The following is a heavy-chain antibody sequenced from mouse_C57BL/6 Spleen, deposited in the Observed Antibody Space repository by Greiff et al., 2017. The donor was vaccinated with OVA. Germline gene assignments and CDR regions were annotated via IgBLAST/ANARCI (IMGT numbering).Heavy chain of an antibody. J-gene: IGHJ2*01. CDR2: IWSGGST. CDR1: GFSLTSYG. Sequence: QVQLKQSGPGLVQPSQSLSITCTVSGFSLTSYGVHWVRQSPGKGLEWLGVIWSGGSTDYNAAFISRLSISKDNSKSQVFFKMNSLQADDTAIYYCARNNPYYDGYFDYWGQGTTLTVSS. CDR3: ARNNPYYDGYFDY. D-gene: IGHD1-1*01. V-gene: IGHV2-2*01.